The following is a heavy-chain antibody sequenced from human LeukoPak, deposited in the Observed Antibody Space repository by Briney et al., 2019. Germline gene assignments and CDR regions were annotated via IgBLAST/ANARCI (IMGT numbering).Heavy chain of an antibody. CDR3: ARLKDDVTKFDY. Sequence: GRSLRLSCAGSGFSFSRYWMAWVRQAPGKGLEWVASINQDVSRIHYVGSVKGRFTISRDNAKNSLFLQMNSLRVEDTAVYYCARLKDDVTKFDYWGQGTLVTVSS. V-gene: IGHV3-7*01. CDR1: GFSFSRYW. D-gene: IGHD2-8*01. CDR2: INQDVSRI. J-gene: IGHJ4*02.